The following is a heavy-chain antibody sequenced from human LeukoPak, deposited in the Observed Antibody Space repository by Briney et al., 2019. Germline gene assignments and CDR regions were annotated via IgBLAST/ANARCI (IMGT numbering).Heavy chain of an antibody. Sequence: SETLSLTCTVSGGSISSSSYYWGWIRQPLGKGLEWIGSIYYSGSTYYNPSLKSRVTISVDTSKNQFSLKLSSVTAADTAVYYCARPHDYGGNDAFDIWGQGTMVTVSS. D-gene: IGHD4-23*01. CDR2: IYYSGST. V-gene: IGHV4-39*01. CDR1: GGSISSSSYY. J-gene: IGHJ3*02. CDR3: ARPHDYGGNDAFDI.